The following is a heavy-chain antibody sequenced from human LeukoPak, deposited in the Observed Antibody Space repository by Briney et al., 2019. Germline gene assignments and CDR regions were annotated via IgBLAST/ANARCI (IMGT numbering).Heavy chain of an antibody. V-gene: IGHV1-2*02. Sequence: ASVKDSCKASGYTFPGYHMHWVRQAPGQGLEWMGLINPNSGGTNYAQKFQGRVTMTRDKSISTAYMELRRLRSDDTAVYYCARDDSSGYYYNYWGQGTLVTVSS. CDR1: GYTFPGYH. J-gene: IGHJ4*02. CDR2: INPNSGGT. CDR3: ARDDSSGYYYNY. D-gene: IGHD3-22*01.